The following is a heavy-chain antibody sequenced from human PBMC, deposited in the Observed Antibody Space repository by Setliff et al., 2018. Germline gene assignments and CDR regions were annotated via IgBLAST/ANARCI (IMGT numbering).Heavy chain of an antibody. J-gene: IGHJ6*03. V-gene: IGHV4-39*01. Sequence: SETLSLTCTVAGGSISSGNYYWGLIRQPPGKGLEWVATIYYSGSTYSNPSLKSRLIISVDAPDNQFSVKLSAVTAADTAVYYCARHKSNGSGSYPSLYMDVWGKGIMVTVSS. D-gene: IGHD3-10*01. CDR2: IYYSGST. CDR3: ARHKSNGSGSYPSLYMDV. CDR1: GGSISSGNYY.